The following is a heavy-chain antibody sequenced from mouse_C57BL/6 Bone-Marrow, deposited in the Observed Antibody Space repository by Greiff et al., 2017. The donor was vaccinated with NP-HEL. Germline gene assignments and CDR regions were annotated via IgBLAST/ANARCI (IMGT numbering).Heavy chain of an antibody. CDR3: ARRAYYYGTPFAY. J-gene: IGHJ3*01. Sequence: VQLQQSGPELVKPGASVKLSCKASGYTFTSYDINWVKQRPGQGLEWIGWIYPRDGSTKYNEKFKGKATLTVDTSSSTAYMELHSLTSEDSAVYFCARRAYYYGTPFAYWGQGTLVTVSA. CDR2: IYPRDGST. V-gene: IGHV1-85*01. D-gene: IGHD1-1*01. CDR1: GYTFTSYD.